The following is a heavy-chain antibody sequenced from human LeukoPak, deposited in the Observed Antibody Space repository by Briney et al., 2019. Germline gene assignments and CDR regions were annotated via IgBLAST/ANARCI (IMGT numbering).Heavy chain of an antibody. CDR3: ARDDCSSISCYHNWFDP. Sequence: GGSLRLFCAASGFTFSSYWMSWVRQAPGKGLEWVANIKQDGSEKYYVDSVKGRFTISRDNAKNSLYPQMNSLRAEDTAVYYCARDDCSSISCYHNWFDPWGQGTLVTVSS. V-gene: IGHV3-7*01. D-gene: IGHD2-2*01. J-gene: IGHJ5*02. CDR2: IKQDGSEK. CDR1: GFTFSSYW.